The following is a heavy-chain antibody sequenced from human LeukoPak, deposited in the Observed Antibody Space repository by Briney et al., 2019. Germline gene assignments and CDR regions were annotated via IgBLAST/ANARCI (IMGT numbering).Heavy chain of an antibody. D-gene: IGHD2-15*01. CDR3: ARGVVVAATKITFLDY. V-gene: IGHV1-2*02. J-gene: IGHJ4*02. CDR1: GYTFTGYF. Sequence: ASVKVSCKASGYTFTGYFMHWVRQAPGQGLEWMGWINPNSGGTNYAQKFQGRVTMAGDTSISTAYMELRSLRSDDTAVYYCARGVVVAATKITFLDYWGQGTLVTVSS. CDR2: INPNSGGT.